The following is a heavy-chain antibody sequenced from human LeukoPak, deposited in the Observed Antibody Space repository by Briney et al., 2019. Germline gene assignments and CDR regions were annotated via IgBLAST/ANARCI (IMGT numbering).Heavy chain of an antibody. CDR1: GGSISSYY. D-gene: IGHD3-9*01. CDR3: ARESYDILTGHWYFDL. V-gene: IGHV4-4*07. CDR2: IYTSGST. J-gene: IGHJ2*01. Sequence: SETLSLTCTVSGGSISSYYWSWIRQPAGKGLEWIGRIYTSGSTNYNPSLKSRVTMSVDTSKNQFSLKLSSVTAADTAVYYCARESYDILTGHWYFDLWGRGTLVTVSS.